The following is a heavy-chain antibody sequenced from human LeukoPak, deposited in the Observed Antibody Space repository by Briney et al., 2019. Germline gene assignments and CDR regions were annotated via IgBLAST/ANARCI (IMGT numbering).Heavy chain of an antibody. Sequence: SETLSLTCTVSGGSISSGSYYWSWIRQPAGKGLEWIGRIYTSGSTNYNPSLKSRVTISVDTSKNQFSLKLSSVTAADTAVYYCARLGYCSSTSCYLDYWGQGTLVTVSS. J-gene: IGHJ4*02. CDR1: GGSISSGSYY. D-gene: IGHD2-2*01. V-gene: IGHV4-61*02. CDR2: IYTSGST. CDR3: ARLGYCSSTSCYLDY.